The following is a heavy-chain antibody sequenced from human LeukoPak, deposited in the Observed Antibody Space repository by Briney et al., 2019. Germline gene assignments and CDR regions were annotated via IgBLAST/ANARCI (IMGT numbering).Heavy chain of an antibody. CDR3: ASGLYTYSYGYSY. Sequence: PGGSLRLSCAASGFTVSSNYMSWVRQAPGKGLEWVSVIYSGGSTYYADSVKGRFTISRDNSKNTLYLQMNSLRAEDTAVYYCASGLYTYSYGYSYWGQGTLVTVSS. D-gene: IGHD5-18*01. CDR2: IYSGGST. CDR1: GFTVSSNY. V-gene: IGHV3-66*01. J-gene: IGHJ4*02.